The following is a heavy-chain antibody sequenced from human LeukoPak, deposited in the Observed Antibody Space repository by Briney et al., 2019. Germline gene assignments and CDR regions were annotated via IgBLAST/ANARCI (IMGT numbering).Heavy chain of an antibody. CDR2: INWNGGST. CDR3: ARGGKPGYSNLRGGYYHYIDV. Sequence: GGSLRLSCAASGFTFDDYGMSWVRQAPGKGLEWVSGINWNGGSTGYADSVKGRFTISRDNAKNSLYLQMNSLRAEDTALYYCARGGKPGYSNLRGGYYHYIDVWGKGTTVTVSS. V-gene: IGHV3-20*04. J-gene: IGHJ6*03. D-gene: IGHD6-13*01. CDR1: GFTFDDYG.